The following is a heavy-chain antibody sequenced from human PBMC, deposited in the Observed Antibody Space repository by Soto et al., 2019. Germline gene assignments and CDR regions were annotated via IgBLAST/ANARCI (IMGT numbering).Heavy chain of an antibody. CDR2: ISGSDGST. V-gene: IGHV3-23*01. Sequence: GGSLRLSCAASGFTFNNYAMTWVRQAPGKGLECVSTISGSDGSTYYADSVKGRFTISRDNSKNALYLQMSSLRAEDTALYYCVKDWTGDTCPCMDVWGQGTTVTVSS. J-gene: IGHJ6*01. D-gene: IGHD2-8*02. CDR3: VKDWTGDTCPCMDV. CDR1: GFTFNNYA.